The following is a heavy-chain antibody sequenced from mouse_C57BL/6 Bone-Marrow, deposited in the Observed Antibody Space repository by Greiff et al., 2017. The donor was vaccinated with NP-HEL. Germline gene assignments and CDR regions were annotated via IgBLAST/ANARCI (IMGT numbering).Heavy chain of an antibody. CDR2: ISYDGSN. D-gene: IGHD1-1*01. J-gene: IGHJ2*01. Sequence: ESGPGLVKPSQSLSLTCSVTGYSITSGYYWNWIRQFPGNKLEWMGYISYDGSNNYNPSLKNRISITRDTSKNQFFLKLNSVTTEDTATYYCARGGYGSSYGEDWGQGTTLTVSS. V-gene: IGHV3-6*01. CDR1: GYSITSGYY. CDR3: ARGGYGSSYGED.